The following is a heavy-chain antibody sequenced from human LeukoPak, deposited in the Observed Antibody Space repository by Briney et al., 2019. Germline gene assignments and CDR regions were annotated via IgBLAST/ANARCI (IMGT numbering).Heavy chain of an antibody. CDR3: ARDSTGYFDY. D-gene: IGHD4-17*01. J-gene: IGHJ4*02. CDR1: GASISRYY. CDR2: IYYSGST. Sequence: SETLSLTCSVSGASISRYYWSWIRQPPGKGLEWIGYIYYSGSTNYNPSLKSRVTISVDTSKNQFSLKLSSVTAADTAVYYCARDSTGYFDYWGQGTLVTVSS. V-gene: IGHV4-59*01.